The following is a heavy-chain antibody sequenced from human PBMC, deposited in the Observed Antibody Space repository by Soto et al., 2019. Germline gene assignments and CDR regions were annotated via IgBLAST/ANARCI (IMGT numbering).Heavy chain of an antibody. D-gene: IGHD4-17*01. CDR3: ARSNDYGDYYFDY. J-gene: IGHJ4*02. CDR1: GGSISSGGYC. V-gene: IGHV4-31*03. CDR2: IYYSGST. Sequence: QVQLQESGPGLVKPSQTLSLTCTVSGGSISSGGYCWSWIRQHPGKGLEWIGYIYYSGSTYYNPSLKSRVTISVDTSKNQFSLKLSSVTAADTAVYYCARSNDYGDYYFDYWGQGTLVTVSS.